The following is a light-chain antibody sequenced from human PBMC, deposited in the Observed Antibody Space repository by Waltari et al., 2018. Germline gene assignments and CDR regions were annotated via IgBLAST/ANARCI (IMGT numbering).Light chain of an antibody. V-gene: IGKV1-33*01. CDR2: DAS. CDR1: EDMTKY. J-gene: IGKJ4*01. CDR3: QQYESHPLT. Sequence: DIQMTQSPSSLSASVGDRVTLTCQASEDMTKYLNWYQHKPGRVPDLLIYDASTLESGVPSRFRGSGSGRHFTLSITNLQPEDVATYYCQQYESHPLTFGGGTKVEIK.